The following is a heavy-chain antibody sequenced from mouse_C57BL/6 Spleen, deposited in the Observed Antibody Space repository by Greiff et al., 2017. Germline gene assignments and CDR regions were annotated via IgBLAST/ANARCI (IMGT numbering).Heavy chain of an antibody. J-gene: IGHJ4*01. V-gene: IGHV1-76*01. CDR3: ARWSNDYYAMDY. D-gene: IGHD2-5*01. Sequence: QVQLKESGAELVRPGASVKLSCKASGYTFTDYYINWVKQRPGQGLEWIARIYPGSGNTYYNEKFKGKATLTAEKSSSTAYMQLSSLTSEDSAVYCCARWSNDYYAMDYWGQGTSVTVSS. CDR1: GYTFTDYY. CDR2: IYPGSGNT.